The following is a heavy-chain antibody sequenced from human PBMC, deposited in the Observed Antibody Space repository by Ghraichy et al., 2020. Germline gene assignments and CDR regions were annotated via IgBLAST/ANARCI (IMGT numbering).Heavy chain of an antibody. V-gene: IGHV4-39*01. CDR2: IYYSCST. CDR3: VRHYTGGGGNIYGQAC. D-gene: IGHD5-18*01. CDR1: GGSISVSTYF. Sequence: SETLSLTCTVSGGSISVSTYFWGWIRQPPGKGLESIGSIYYSCSTYYNTSLKRRVTISVDTSKNQFSLKLSSVTAAYTAVYYCVRHYTGGGGNIYGQACCGQGTLVIVSS. J-gene: IGHJ4*02.